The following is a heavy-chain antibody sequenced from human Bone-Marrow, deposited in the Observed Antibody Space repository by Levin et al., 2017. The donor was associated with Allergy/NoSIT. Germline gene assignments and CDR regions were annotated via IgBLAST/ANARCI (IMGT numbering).Heavy chain of an antibody. D-gene: IGHD2-15*01. J-gene: IGHJ5*02. V-gene: IGHV1-8*01. CDR3: ARGRYCSGGSCYSYSVRWFDP. CDR2: MNPNSGNT. CDR1: GYTFTSYD. Sequence: ASVKVSCKASGYTFTSYDINWVRQATGQGLEWMGWMNPNSGNTGYAQKFQGRVTMTRNTSISTAYMELSSLRSEDTAVYYCARGRYCSGGSCYSYSVRWFDPWGQGTLVTVSS.